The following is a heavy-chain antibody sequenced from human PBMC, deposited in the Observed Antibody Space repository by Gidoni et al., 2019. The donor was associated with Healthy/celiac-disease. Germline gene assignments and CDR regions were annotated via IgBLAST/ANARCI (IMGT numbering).Heavy chain of an antibody. V-gene: IGHV3-9*01. CDR2: ISWNSGSI. Sequence: EVQLVESGGGLVQPGRSLRLSCAASGFTFADYAMPWVRQAPGKGLEWVSGISWNSGSIGYADSVKGRFTISRDNAKNSLYLQMNSLRAEDTALYYCAKDAGVLAVAGPGDAFDIWGQGTMVTVSS. J-gene: IGHJ3*02. CDR3: AKDAGVLAVAGPGDAFDI. D-gene: IGHD6-19*01. CDR1: GFTFADYA.